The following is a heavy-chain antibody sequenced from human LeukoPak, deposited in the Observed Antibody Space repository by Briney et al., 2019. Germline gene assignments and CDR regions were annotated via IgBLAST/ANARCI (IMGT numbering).Heavy chain of an antibody. D-gene: IGHD3-10*01. CDR3: ARGRVPYYMDV. CDR2: ISSSSSYI. J-gene: IGHJ6*03. V-gene: IGHV3-21*01. Sequence: GGSLRLSCAAPGFTFSSYSMNWVRQAPGKGLEWVSSISSSSSYIYYADSVKGRFTISRDNAKNSLYLQMNSRRAEDTAVYYCARGRVPYYMDVWGKGTTVTVSS. CDR1: GFTFSSYS.